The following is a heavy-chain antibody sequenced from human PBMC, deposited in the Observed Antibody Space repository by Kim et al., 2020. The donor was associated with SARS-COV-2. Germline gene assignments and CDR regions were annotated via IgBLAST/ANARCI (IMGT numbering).Heavy chain of an antibody. V-gene: IGHV3-23*01. D-gene: IGHD2-21*01. CDR2: ISGSGGST. Sequence: GGSLRLSCAASGFTFSSYAMTWVRQAPGKGLEWVSTISGSGGSTYSADSVKGRFTISRDKSKNTLYLQMNSLGAEDTAVYYCAKHAIVGPYWYFDLWGRGTLVTVSS. CDR3: AKHAIVGPYWYFDL. CDR1: GFTFSSYA. J-gene: IGHJ2*01.